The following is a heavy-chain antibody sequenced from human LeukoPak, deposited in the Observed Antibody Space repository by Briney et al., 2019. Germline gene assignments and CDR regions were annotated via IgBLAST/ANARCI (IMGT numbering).Heavy chain of an antibody. J-gene: IGHJ3*02. D-gene: IGHD4/OR15-4a*01. Sequence: GGSLRLSCAASGFIFSSYGMHWVRQAPDKGLEWVAFIRYDGCRKYYADSVKGRFTISRDNSKNTLYLQMSGLRAEDTAMYYCAKVSLNMVNDAFDIWGQGTMVSVSS. CDR2: IRYDGCRK. CDR1: GFIFSSYG. CDR3: AKVSLNMVNDAFDI. V-gene: IGHV3-30*02.